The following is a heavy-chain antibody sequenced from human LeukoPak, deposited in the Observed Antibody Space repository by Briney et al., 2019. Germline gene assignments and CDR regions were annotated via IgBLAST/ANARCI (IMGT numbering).Heavy chain of an antibody. CDR1: GFPFSSYW. Sequence: GGSLRLSCVASGFPFSSYWMTWVRQAPGKGLEWVAVISYDGSNKYYADSVKGRFTISRDNSKNTLYLQMNSLRAEDTAVYYCAKDKFRFDYWGQGTLVTVSS. J-gene: IGHJ4*02. V-gene: IGHV3-30*18. CDR3: AKDKFRFDY. CDR2: ISYDGSNK.